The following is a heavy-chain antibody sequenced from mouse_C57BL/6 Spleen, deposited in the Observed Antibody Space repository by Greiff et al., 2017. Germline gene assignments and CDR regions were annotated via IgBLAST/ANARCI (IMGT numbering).Heavy chain of an antibody. CDR3: ARASAWFAY. Sequence: VQLQQSGPGLVQPSQSLSITCTVSGFALTSYGVHWVRQSPGKGLEWLGVIWSGGSTDYNAAFISRLSISKDNSKSQVFFKMSSLQADDTAIYYCARASAWFAYWGQGTLVTVSA. V-gene: IGHV2-2*01. D-gene: IGHD3-1*01. CDR2: IWSGGST. J-gene: IGHJ3*01. CDR1: GFALTSYG.